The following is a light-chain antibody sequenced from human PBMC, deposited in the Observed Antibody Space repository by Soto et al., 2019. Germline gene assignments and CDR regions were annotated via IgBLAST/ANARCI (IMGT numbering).Light chain of an antibody. CDR1: QSISSY. J-gene: IGKJ5*01. V-gene: IGKV1-39*01. CDR3: QQSYSTPIT. CDR2: AAS. Sequence: IQMAQSPSSLSASLGDRVTSTCRASQSISSYLNWYQQKPGKAPKLLIYAASSLQSGVPSRFSGSGSGTDFTLTISSLQPEDFATYYCQQSYSTPITFGQGTRLEIK.